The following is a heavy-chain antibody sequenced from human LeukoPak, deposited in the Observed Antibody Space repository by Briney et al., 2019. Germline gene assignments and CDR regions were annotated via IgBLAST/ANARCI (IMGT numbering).Heavy chain of an antibody. Sequence: WGSLTLSCADSGFSFDTYSMSWVRQAPGMGPGRISSISANGQARYYADSPQGRCTISRDNSKTTLYLQLNSRRAEDTATYYCARDPYDTLVFLLASWGEGTLVTVSS. J-gene: IGHJ5*02. CDR1: GFSFDTYS. D-gene: IGHD3-16*01. CDR3: ARDPYDTLVFLLAS. CDR2: ISANGQAR. V-gene: IGHV3-23*01.